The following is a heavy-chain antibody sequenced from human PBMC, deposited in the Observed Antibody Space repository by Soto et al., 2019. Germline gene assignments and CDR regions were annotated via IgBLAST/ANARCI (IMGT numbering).Heavy chain of an antibody. Sequence: ASVKVSFKASGYTFTSYGISWVRQAPGQGLEWMGWISAYNGNTNYAQKLQGRVTMTTDTSTSTAYMELRSLRSDDTAVYYCARFDYGDFYYYYGMDVWGQGTTVTVSS. V-gene: IGHV1-18*01. CDR1: GYTFTSYG. J-gene: IGHJ6*02. D-gene: IGHD4-17*01. CDR3: ARFDYGDFYYYYGMDV. CDR2: ISAYNGNT.